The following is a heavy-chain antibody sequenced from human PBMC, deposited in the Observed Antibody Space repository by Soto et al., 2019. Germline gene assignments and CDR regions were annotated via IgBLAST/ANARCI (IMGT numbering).Heavy chain of an antibody. CDR1: GFTVSSNY. CDR2: IYSGGST. V-gene: IGHV3-66*01. Sequence: GGSLRLSCAASGFTVSSNYMSWVRQAPGKGLEWVSVIYSGGSTYYADSVKGRFTISRDNSKNTLYLQMNSLRAEDTAVYYCARETTSVYDFWSGYSSAYAPHWGQGTLVTVSS. D-gene: IGHD3-3*01. J-gene: IGHJ4*02. CDR3: ARETTSVYDFWSGYSSAYAPH.